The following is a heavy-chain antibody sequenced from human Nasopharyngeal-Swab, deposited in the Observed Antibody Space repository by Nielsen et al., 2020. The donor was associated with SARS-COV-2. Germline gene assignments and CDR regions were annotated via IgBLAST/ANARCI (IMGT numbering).Heavy chain of an antibody. CDR3: ARTYIVVVPAAMGYYYYGMDV. D-gene: IGHD2-2*01. Sequence: SETLSLTCAVSGGSISSSNWWSWVRQPPGKGLEWIGEIYRSGSTNYNPSLKSRVTISVDKSKNQFSLKLSSVTAADTAVYYCARTYIVVVPAAMGYYYYGMDVWGQGTTVTVSS. J-gene: IGHJ6*02. V-gene: IGHV4-4*02. CDR2: IYRSGST. CDR1: GGSISSSNW.